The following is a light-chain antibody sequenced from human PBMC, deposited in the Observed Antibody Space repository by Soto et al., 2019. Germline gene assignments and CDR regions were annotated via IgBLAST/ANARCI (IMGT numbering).Light chain of an antibody. Sequence: EMVMTQSPATLYLSPGERATLSRRASQSVSSNYLAWFQQKRGQAPRLLIYGASSRATGIPDRFSGSGSGTGFTLTISRLEPEDFAVYYCQQYGSSRWTFGQGTKV. V-gene: IGKV3-20*01. CDR2: GAS. CDR3: QQYGSSRWT. CDR1: QSVSSNY. J-gene: IGKJ1*01.